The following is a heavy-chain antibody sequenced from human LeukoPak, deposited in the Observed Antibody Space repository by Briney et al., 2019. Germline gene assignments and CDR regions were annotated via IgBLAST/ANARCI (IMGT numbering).Heavy chain of an antibody. CDR1: GYTFTSYY. CDR2: INTNTGSP. CDR3: ARSSAVTRLTDAFDI. D-gene: IGHD4-17*01. J-gene: IGHJ3*02. Sequence: ASVKVSCKAFGYTFTSYYMHWVRQAPGQGLEWMGWINTNTGSPTYAQGFTGRFVFSLDTSVSTAYLQISSLKAEDTAVYYCARSSAVTRLTDAFDIWGQGTMVTVSS. V-gene: IGHV7-4-1*02.